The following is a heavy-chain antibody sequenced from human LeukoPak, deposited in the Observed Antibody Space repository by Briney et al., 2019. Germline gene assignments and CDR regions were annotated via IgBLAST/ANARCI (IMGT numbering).Heavy chain of an antibody. Sequence: ASGKVSCKASGYTFTSYYMHWVRQPPGQGLEWMGVFNPSGGSTSYAQKFQGRGATTRDTSTSTVYMELSSLRSEGTDVYYCARVGNATPPITMVREVPQYGVDVWGQGTTVTVSS. CDR1: GYTFTSYY. V-gene: IGHV1-46*01. CDR3: ARVGNATPPITMVREVPQYGVDV. J-gene: IGHJ6*02. CDR2: FNPSGGST. D-gene: IGHD3-10*01.